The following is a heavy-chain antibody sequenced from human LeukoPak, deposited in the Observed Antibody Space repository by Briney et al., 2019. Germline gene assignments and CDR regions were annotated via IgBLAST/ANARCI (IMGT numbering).Heavy chain of an antibody. J-gene: IGHJ5*02. D-gene: IGHD6-13*01. V-gene: IGHV4-34*01. CDR3: ARGSYSSSWYDWFDP. Sequence: SETLSLTCAVYGGSFSGYYWSWIRQPPGKGLEWIGEINHSGSTYYNPSLKSRVTISVDRSKNQFSLKLSSVTAADTAVYYCARGSYSSSWYDWFDPWGQGTLVTVSS. CDR1: GGSFSGYY. CDR2: INHSGST.